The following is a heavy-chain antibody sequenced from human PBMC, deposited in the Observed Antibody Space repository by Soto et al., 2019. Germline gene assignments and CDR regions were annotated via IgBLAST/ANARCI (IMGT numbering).Heavy chain of an antibody. CDR2: IIPIFGTA. CDR3: ARAPTARDAFDI. CDR1: GGTFSSYA. Sequence: SVKVSCKASGGTFSSYAISRVRQAPGQGLEWMGGIIPIFGTANYAQKFQGRVTITADESTSTAYMELSSLRSEDTAVYYCARAPTARDAFDIWGQGTMVTVSS. V-gene: IGHV1-69*13. D-gene: IGHD4-17*01. J-gene: IGHJ3*02.